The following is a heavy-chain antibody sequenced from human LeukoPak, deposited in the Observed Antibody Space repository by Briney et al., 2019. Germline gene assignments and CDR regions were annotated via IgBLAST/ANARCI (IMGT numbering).Heavy chain of an antibody. CDR2: INPSSGST. CDR1: GYTFTSYY. CDR3: AREVEGYDASDI. J-gene: IGHJ3*02. Sequence: ASVKVSCKASGYTFTSYYMHWVRQAPGQGLEWMGIINPSSGSTSYAQKFQGRVTMTRDTSTSTVYMELSSLRSEDTAVYYCAREVEGYDASDIWGQGTMVTVSS. D-gene: IGHD5-24*01. V-gene: IGHV1-46*01.